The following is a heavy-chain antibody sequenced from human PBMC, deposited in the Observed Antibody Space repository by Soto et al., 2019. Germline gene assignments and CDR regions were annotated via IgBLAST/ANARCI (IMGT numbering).Heavy chain of an antibody. J-gene: IGHJ6*02. Sequence: QVQLVQSGAEVKKPGSSVKVSCKASGGTFSSYAISWVRQAPGQGLEWMGRIIPILGIANYAQKFQGRVTITADKSTCTAYMELSSLGSEDTAVYYCAREVRYYGSGSAYYYYGMDVWGQGTTVTVSS. CDR1: GGTFSSYA. CDR3: AREVRYYGSGSAYYYYGMDV. V-gene: IGHV1-69*04. D-gene: IGHD3-10*01. CDR2: IIPILGIA.